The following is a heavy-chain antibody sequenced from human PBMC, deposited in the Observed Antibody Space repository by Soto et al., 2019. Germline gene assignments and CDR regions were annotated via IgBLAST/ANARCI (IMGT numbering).Heavy chain of an antibody. CDR1: GYTFTSYG. J-gene: IGHJ3*02. Sequence: QVQLVQSGAEVKKPGASVKVSCKASGYTFTSYGISWVRQAPGQGLERMGWISAYNGNTNYAQKLQGRVTMTTDTSTSTAYMELRSLRSDDTAVYYCARDSRIVVVVAADDFDIWGQGTMVTVSS. CDR3: ARDSRIVVVVAADDFDI. CDR2: ISAYNGNT. V-gene: IGHV1-18*04. D-gene: IGHD2-15*01.